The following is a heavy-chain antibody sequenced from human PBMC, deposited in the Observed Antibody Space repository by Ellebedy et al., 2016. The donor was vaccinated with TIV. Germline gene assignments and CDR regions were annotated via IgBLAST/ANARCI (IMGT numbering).Heavy chain of an antibody. V-gene: IGHV3-23*01. CDR1: DFTFSDYA. CDR2: ISESGSQR. J-gene: IGHJ4*02. D-gene: IGHD1-26*01. Sequence: GESLKISCATSDFTFSDYAMSWVRQAPGKGLQWVAAISESGSQRFFAVSMKGRFTISRDKLTNALFLQMNSLRTADTAVYYCAREMKNYAGATGGFDSWGQGILVTVAS. CDR3: AREMKNYAGATGGFDS.